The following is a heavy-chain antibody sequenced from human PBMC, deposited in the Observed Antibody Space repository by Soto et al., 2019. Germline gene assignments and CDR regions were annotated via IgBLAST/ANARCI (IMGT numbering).Heavy chain of an antibody. D-gene: IGHD6-19*01. CDR1: GFTFSSYG. CDR2: IWYDGSNK. J-gene: IGHJ4*02. Sequence: QVQLVESGGGVVQPGRSLRLSCAASGFTFSSYGMHWVRQAPGKGLEWVAVIWYDGSNKYYADSVKGRFTISRDNSKNPLYLQMNSLRAEDTAVYYCAREYSSGWYLDYWGQGTLVTVSS. V-gene: IGHV3-33*01. CDR3: AREYSSGWYLDY.